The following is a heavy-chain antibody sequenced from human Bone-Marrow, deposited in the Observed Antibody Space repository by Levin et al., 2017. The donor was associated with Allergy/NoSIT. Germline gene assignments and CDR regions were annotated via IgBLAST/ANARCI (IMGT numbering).Heavy chain of an antibody. CDR1: GYSFSFFW. V-gene: IGHV5-51*01. J-gene: IGHJ4*02. CDR3: ARLGGAPEEIEPLDY. CDR2: IYPGDSDT. D-gene: IGHD3-16*01. Sequence: MPGGSLRLSCKGSGYSFSFFWIAWVRQMPGRGLEWMGIIYPGDSDTRYSPSFQGQATISVDKSISTAYLQWSTLKASDTAVYYCARLGGAPEEIEPLDYWGQGTQVTVSS.